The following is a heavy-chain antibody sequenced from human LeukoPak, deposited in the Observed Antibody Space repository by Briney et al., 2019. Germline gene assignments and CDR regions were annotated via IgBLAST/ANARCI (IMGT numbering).Heavy chain of an antibody. Sequence: GASVKVSCKASGYKFTGYYMHWVRQAPGQGLEWMGIINPSGGSTSYAQKFQGRVTMTRDTSTSTVYMELNSLRSEDTAVYYCARGRSIAARPGYFQHWGQGTLVTVSS. V-gene: IGHV1-46*01. CDR3: ARGRSIAARPGYFQH. CDR1: GYKFTGYY. CDR2: INPSGGST. D-gene: IGHD6-6*01. J-gene: IGHJ1*01.